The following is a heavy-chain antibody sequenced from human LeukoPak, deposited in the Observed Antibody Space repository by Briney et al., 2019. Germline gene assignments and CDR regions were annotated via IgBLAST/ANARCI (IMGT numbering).Heavy chain of an antibody. J-gene: IGHJ6*02. CDR2: IYHSGST. CDR1: GGSISSGGYF. Sequence: SQTLSLTCAVSGGSISSGGYFWSWIQQPPGKGLEWIGYIYHSGSTYYNPSLKSRVTISVDRSKNQFSLKLSSVTAADTAVYYCARERVYGMDVWGQGTTVTISS. CDR3: ARERVYGMDV. V-gene: IGHV4-30-2*01.